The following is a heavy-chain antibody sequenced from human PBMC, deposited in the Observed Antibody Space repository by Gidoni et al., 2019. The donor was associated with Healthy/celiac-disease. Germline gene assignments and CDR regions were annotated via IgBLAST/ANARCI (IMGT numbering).Heavy chain of an antibody. V-gene: IGHV3-30-3*01. Sequence: QVQLVESGGGVVQPGRSLRLSCAASGFPFSSYAMHWVRQAPGKGLEWVAVISYDGSNKYYADSVKGRFTISRDNSKNTLYLQMNSLRAEDTAVYYCARGVFGGGSYPNYYFDYWGQGTLVTVSS. D-gene: IGHD1-26*01. CDR3: ARGVFGGGSYPNYYFDY. CDR2: ISYDGSNK. CDR1: GFPFSSYA. J-gene: IGHJ4*02.